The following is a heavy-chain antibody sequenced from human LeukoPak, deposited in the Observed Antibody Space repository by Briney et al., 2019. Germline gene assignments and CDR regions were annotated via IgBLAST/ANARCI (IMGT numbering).Heavy chain of an antibody. J-gene: IGHJ1*01. CDR3: AKDSSYYDSSGYYISEYFQH. CDR2: ISGSGGST. D-gene: IGHD3-22*01. Sequence: PGGSLRLSCAASGFTFSSYAMSWVRQAPGKGLEWVSGISGSGGSTHYADSVKGRFTISRDNSKNTLFLQMNSLRAEDTAVYYCAKDSSYYDSSGYYISEYFQHWGQGTLVTVSS. V-gene: IGHV3-23*01. CDR1: GFTFSSYA.